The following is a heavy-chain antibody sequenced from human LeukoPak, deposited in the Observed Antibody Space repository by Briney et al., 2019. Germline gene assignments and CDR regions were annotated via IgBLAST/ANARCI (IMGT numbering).Heavy chain of an antibody. CDR2: ITDNGRKT. Sequence: GGSLRLSCAASGLTFSSYAMNWVRQASGKGLEWVSGITDNGRKTYYADSVKGRFSISRDNSKNTLYLQMSDLRAEDTAVYYCAKITVAATPNYWGQGTLVTVSS. D-gene: IGHD6-25*01. CDR1: GLTFSSYA. J-gene: IGHJ4*02. CDR3: AKITVAATPNY. V-gene: IGHV3-23*01.